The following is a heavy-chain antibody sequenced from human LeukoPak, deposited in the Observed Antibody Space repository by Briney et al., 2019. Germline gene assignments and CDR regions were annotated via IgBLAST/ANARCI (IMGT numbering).Heavy chain of an antibody. Sequence: ASVKVSCKASGYTFTGYYIHWVRQAPGQGLEWMAWINPNSGVTNYAQNFQGRVTMTRDTSISTAYMELSSLRSDDTAVYYCARAHMTTVTLGDYWGRGTLVTVSS. CDR2: INPNSGVT. J-gene: IGHJ4*02. CDR3: ARAHMTTVTLGDY. CDR1: GYTFTGYY. D-gene: IGHD4-11*01. V-gene: IGHV1-2*02.